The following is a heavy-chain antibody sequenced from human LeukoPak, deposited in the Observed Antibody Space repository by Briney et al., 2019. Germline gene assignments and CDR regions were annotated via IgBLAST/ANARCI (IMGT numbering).Heavy chain of an antibody. CDR2: IYYSGST. D-gene: IGHD6-6*01. Sequence: SETLSLTCTVSGGSISSSSYYWGWIRQPPGRGLEWIGSIYYSGSTYYNPSLKSRVTISVDTSRNQFSLKLSSVTAADTAVYYCARQAYEYSSSPHNWFDPWGQGTLVTVSS. CDR3: ARQAYEYSSSPHNWFDP. V-gene: IGHV4-39*01. CDR1: GGSISSSSYY. J-gene: IGHJ5*02.